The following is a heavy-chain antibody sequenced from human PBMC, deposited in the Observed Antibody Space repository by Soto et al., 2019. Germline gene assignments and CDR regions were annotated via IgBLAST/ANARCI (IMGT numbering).Heavy chain of an antibody. J-gene: IGHJ3*02. V-gene: IGHV3-23*01. D-gene: IGHD2-2*01. CDR1: GFTFSSYA. Sequence: GSLRLSCAASGFTFSSYAMSWVRQAPGKGLEWVSAISGSGGSTYYADSVKGRFTISRDNSKNTLYLQMNSLRAEDTAVYYCAKFRGDIVVVPGDAFDIWGQGTMVTVSS. CDR3: AKFRGDIVVVPGDAFDI. CDR2: ISGSGGST.